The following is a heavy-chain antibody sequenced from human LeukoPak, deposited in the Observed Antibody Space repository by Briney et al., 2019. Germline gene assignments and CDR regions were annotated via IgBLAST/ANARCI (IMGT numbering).Heavy chain of an antibody. CDR1: GYTFTDYY. J-gene: IGHJ4*02. CDR2: INPNSGGA. V-gene: IGHV1-2*06. D-gene: IGHD4-17*01. Sequence: ASVKVSCKASGYTFTDYYMHWVRQAPGQGLEWTERINPNSGGANYAQQFQGRVTMTRDTSITTAYMEVVRLTSDDTAVYYCARGSGYGDSPGLDWGQGTLVTVSS. CDR3: ARGSGYGDSPGLD.